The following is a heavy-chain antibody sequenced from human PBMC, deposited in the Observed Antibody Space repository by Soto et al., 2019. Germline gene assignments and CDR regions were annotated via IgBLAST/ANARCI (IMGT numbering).Heavy chain of an antibody. CDR2: LNPNSGGT. V-gene: IGHV1-2*02. D-gene: IGHD2-15*01. Sequence: ASVKVSCNASGYTFTGYYMHWVRPAPGQGLEWMGWLNPNSGGTNYAQKFQGRVTMTRDTSTSTAYMELSRLRSDDTAVYYCARDPISAYCSGGSCYDWGQGTLVTVSS. J-gene: IGHJ4*02. CDR1: GYTFTGYY. CDR3: ARDPISAYCSGGSCYD.